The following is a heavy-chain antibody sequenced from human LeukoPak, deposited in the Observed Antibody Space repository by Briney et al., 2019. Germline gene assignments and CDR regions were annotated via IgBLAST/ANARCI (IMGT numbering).Heavy chain of an antibody. V-gene: IGHV3-23*01. D-gene: IGHD3-3*01. Sequence: QPGGSLRVSCAASGFTFSSYAMRWVRQAPGKGLEWVSGSGSGGSTHYADSVKGRFTISRDNSKNTLYLQMNSLRAEDTAVYYCAKDFWSGYYPKYWGQGTLVTVSS. J-gene: IGHJ4*02. CDR1: GFTFSSYA. CDR3: AKDFWSGYYPKY. CDR2: SGSGGST.